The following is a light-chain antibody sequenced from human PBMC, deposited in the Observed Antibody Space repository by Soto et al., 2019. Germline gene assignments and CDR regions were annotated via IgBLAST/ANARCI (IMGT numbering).Light chain of an antibody. V-gene: IGKV1-5*01. CDR3: QQYMTSST. J-gene: IGKJ5*01. CDR2: AAS. Sequence: DIQMTQSPSTLSESVVDRLTITCRASQSIRYWVAWYQHTPGKAPKLLIYAASTLESGAPTRFNGSGSGTEFTLTISRLQPDDFATYYCQQYMTSSTFGQGTRVEIK. CDR1: QSIRYW.